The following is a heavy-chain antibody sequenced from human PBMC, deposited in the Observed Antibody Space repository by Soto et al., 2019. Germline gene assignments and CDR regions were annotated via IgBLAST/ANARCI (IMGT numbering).Heavy chain of an antibody. CDR2: ISAVNGNT. Sequence: GASVKVSCKASGYTFTNFGISWVRQAPGQGLEWMGWISAVNGNTKYAQRFHGRATMSTDTSTSTAYMDLRSMRSDDTAVYYCARDGGSYWADYYHGMDVWGQGTTVTVSS. CDR3: ARDGGSYWADYYHGMDV. D-gene: IGHD1-26*01. V-gene: IGHV1-18*01. J-gene: IGHJ6*02. CDR1: GYTFTNFG.